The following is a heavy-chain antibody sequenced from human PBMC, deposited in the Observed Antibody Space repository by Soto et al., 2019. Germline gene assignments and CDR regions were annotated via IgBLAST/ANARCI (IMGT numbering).Heavy chain of an antibody. CDR3: ARGRGVTNSRSEYFQH. D-gene: IGHD3-10*01. V-gene: IGHV3-53*04. CDR1: GLTVSRNY. Sequence: EVKLVESGGGLVQPGGSLRLSCAASGLTVSRNYMSWVRQAPGKGLEWVSVIYSGGSTYYADSVKGRFTISRHNSKNTLYLQMNSLRAEDTAVYYCARGRGVTNSRSEYFQHWGQGTLVTVSS. CDR2: IYSGGST. J-gene: IGHJ1*01.